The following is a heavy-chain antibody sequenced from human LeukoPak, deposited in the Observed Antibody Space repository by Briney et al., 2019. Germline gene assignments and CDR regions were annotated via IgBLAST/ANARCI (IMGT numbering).Heavy chain of an antibody. V-gene: IGHV3-30*03. J-gene: IGHJ4*02. Sequence: GGSLRLSCAASGFTFSSYGMHWVRQAPGKGLEWVAVISYDGSNKYYADSVKGRFTISRDNSKNTLYLQMNSLRAEDTAVYYCARGPGGYDNWGQGTLVTVSS. D-gene: IGHD3-16*01. CDR3: ARGPGGYDN. CDR1: GFTFSSYG. CDR2: ISYDGSNK.